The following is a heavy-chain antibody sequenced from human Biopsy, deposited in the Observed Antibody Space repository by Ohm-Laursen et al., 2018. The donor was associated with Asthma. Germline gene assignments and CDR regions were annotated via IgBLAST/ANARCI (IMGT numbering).Heavy chain of an antibody. CDR3: VRDGTDDAFDI. D-gene: IGHD1-1*01. V-gene: IGHV3-30*01. J-gene: IGHJ3*02. Sequence: SLRLSCAASGFSFSNFAIHWVRQAPGKGLEWVGVISKDASTQDYADSVKGRFTMARDNSKNTLDLQMNSLREEDTAVYYCVRDGTDDAFDIWGQGTMVSVSS. CDR2: ISKDASTQ. CDR1: GFSFSNFA.